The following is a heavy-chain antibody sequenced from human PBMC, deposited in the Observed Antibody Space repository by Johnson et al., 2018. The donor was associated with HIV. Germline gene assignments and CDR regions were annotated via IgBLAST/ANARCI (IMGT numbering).Heavy chain of an antibody. CDR3: AREGAAAGPTDAFDI. V-gene: IGHV3-30-3*01. CDR1: GFTFSSYA. D-gene: IGHD6-13*01. Sequence: QEKLVESGGGVVQPGRSLRLSCAASGFTFSSYAMHWVRQTPGKGLEWVAVISYDGSNKYYADSVKGRFTISRDNSKNTLYLQMNSLRAEDTAVYYCAREGAAAGPTDAFDIWGQGTKVTVSS. J-gene: IGHJ3*02. CDR2: ISYDGSNK.